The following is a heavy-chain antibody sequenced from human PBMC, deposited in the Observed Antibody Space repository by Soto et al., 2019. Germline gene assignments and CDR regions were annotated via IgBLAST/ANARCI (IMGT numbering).Heavy chain of an antibody. CDR3: ARGGTYGLDV. CDR1: GFTFRDYG. J-gene: IGHJ6*02. CDR2: ILYGGTTE. D-gene: IGHD5-12*01. V-gene: IGHV3-30*03. Sequence: QVQLVESGGGVVQPGRSLRLSCADSGFTFRDYGMHWVRQAPGKGLEWVAVILYGGTTEYYADSVRGRFTISRDNSKATLFLQLSSLRPDDTALYYCARGGTYGLDVWGQGTAVTVSS.